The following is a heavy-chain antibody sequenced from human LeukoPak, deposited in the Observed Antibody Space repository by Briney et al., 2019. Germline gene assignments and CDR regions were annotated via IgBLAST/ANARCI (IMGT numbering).Heavy chain of an antibody. CDR2: IWYDGSNK. Sequence: PGGSLRLSCAASEFTFSSYGMHWVRQAPGKGLEWVAVIWYDGSNKDYADSVKGRFTISRDNSKNTLYLQMNSLRVEDTAVYYCVRGNSHGYRSIDYWGQGTLVTVSS. V-gene: IGHV3-33*01. CDR1: EFTFSSYG. CDR3: VRGNSHGYRSIDY. J-gene: IGHJ4*02. D-gene: IGHD5-18*01.